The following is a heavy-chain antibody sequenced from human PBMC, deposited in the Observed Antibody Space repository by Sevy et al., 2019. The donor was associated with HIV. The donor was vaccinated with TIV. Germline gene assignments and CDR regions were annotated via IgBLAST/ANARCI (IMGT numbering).Heavy chain of an antibody. J-gene: IGHJ3*02. V-gene: IGHV3-21*01. D-gene: IGHD4-17*01. CDR2: ISSSSSYI. CDR3: ARDLHNDYGDYRGKHDAFDI. Sequence: GGSLRLSCAASGFTFSSYSMNWVRQAPGKGLQWVSSISSSSSYIYYADSVRGRFTISRDNAKNSLYLQMNSLRAEDTAVYYCARDLHNDYGDYRGKHDAFDIWAQGTMVTVSS. CDR1: GFTFSSYS.